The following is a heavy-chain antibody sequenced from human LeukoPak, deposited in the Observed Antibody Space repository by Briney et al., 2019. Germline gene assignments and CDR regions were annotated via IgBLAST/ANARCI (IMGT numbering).Heavy chain of an antibody. CDR2: ISGSGGST. CDR3: AKGGGHVVVVTAIDY. D-gene: IGHD2-21*02. CDR1: GFTFSSYA. J-gene: IGHJ4*02. Sequence: GRSLRLSCAASGFTFSSYAMSWVRQAPGKGLEWVSAISGSGGSTYYADSVKGRFTISRDNSKNTLYLQMNSLRAEDTAVYYCAKGGGHVVVVTAIDYWGQGTLVTVSS. V-gene: IGHV3-23*01.